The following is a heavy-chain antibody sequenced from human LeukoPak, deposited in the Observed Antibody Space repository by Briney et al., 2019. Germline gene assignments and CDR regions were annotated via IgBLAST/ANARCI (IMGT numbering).Heavy chain of an antibody. Sequence: GGSLRLSCTASGFTFGDYAMSWVRQAPGKGLEWVSVISGSGGSTYYADSEKGRFTISRDNSKNTLYLQMNSLRAEDTAVYHCAKDVGSGYTYFDFWGQGTLVTVSS. CDR3: AKDVGSGYTYFDF. CDR1: GFTFGDYA. V-gene: IGHV3-23*01. J-gene: IGHJ4*02. D-gene: IGHD3-22*01. CDR2: ISGSGGST.